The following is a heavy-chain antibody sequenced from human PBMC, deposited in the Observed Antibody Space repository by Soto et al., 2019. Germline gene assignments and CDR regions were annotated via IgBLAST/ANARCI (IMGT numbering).Heavy chain of an antibody. CDR2: LWRDGSKV. CDR3: ARDGTGWTGGDH. V-gene: IGHV3-33*01. D-gene: IGHD6-19*01. J-gene: IGHJ4*02. CDR1: GFTFSAYD. Sequence: GSRRLTCAASGFTFSAYDMPWVRQAPGKRLEWVAVLWRDGSKVYYVDSVKGRFTISKDNSKNTLYLEMNSLRVEDTAFHYCARDGTGWTGGDHWGQGTLVTVSS.